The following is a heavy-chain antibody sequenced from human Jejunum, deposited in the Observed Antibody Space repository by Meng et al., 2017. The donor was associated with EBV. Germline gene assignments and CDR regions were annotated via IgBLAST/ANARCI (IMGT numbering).Heavy chain of an antibody. J-gene: IGHJ4*02. V-gene: IGHV3-74*01. Sequence: EVQLVESGGGLVQPGGSLRLSCAASGFTLSDHWIHWARQAPGEGLMWVSRINPDGRTINYGDSVKGRFTISRDNAKNTVYLQMNSLRAEDTAVYYCTRAGYYRFDYWGQGALVTVSS. D-gene: IGHD1-26*01. CDR3: TRAGYYRFDY. CDR1: GFTLSDHW. CDR2: INPDGRTI.